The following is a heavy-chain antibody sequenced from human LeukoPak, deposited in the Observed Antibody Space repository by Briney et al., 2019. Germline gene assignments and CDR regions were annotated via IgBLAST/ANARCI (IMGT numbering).Heavy chain of an antibody. CDR3: AIGALITIFGVVIMGAQGPYFDY. Sequence: PSETLSLTCAVYGGSFSGYYWSWIRQPPGKGLEWIGEIYHSGSTNYNPSLKSRVTISVDTSKNQFSLKLSSVTAADTAVYYCAIGALITIFGVVIMGAQGPYFDYWGQGTLVTVSS. CDR1: GGSFSGYY. V-gene: IGHV4-34*01. J-gene: IGHJ4*02. CDR2: IYHSGST. D-gene: IGHD3-3*01.